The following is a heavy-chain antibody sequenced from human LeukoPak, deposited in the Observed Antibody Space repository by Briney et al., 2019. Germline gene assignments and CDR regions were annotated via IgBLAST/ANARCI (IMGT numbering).Heavy chain of an antibody. CDR3: ARGIEDRITIFGY. D-gene: IGHD3-3*01. CDR1: GFMFSSNW. V-gene: IGHV3-7*03. J-gene: IGHJ4*02. CDR2: IKQDGSEK. Sequence: GGSLRLSCAASGFMFSSNWMSWVRLAPGKGLEWVANIKQDGSEKYYVDSVKGRFTISRDNAKNSLYLQMNSLRAEDTAVYYCARGIEDRITIFGYWGQGTLVTVSS.